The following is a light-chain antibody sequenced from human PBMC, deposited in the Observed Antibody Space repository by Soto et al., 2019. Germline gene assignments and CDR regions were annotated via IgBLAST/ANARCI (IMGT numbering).Light chain of an antibody. J-gene: IGLJ2*01. CDR2: GNS. CDR1: SSNIGAGYD. CDR3: QSYDSSLSGHVV. Sequence: QSVLTQPPSVSGAPGQRVTISCTGSSSNIGAGYDVHWYQQLPGTAPKLLIYGNSNRPSGVPDRFSGSKSGTSASLAITGPQAEHEADYYCQSYDSSLSGHVVFGGGTQLTVL. V-gene: IGLV1-40*01.